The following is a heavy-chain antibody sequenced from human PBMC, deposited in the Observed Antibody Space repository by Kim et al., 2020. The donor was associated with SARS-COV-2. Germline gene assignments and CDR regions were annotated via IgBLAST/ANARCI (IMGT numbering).Heavy chain of an antibody. CDR2: INHSGNS. Sequence: SETLSLTCAVSGGSFSRDAYYWTWIRQAPGKGLEWIGEINHSGNSNSNPSLKSRVIISIDTSRNQFSLNLTSVTAADTAMYFCARGECTNAVCPIDFWGQGALVTVSS. CDR1: GGSFSRDAYY. D-gene: IGHD2-8*01. CDR3: ARGECTNAVCPIDF. J-gene: IGHJ4*02. V-gene: IGHV4-34*01.